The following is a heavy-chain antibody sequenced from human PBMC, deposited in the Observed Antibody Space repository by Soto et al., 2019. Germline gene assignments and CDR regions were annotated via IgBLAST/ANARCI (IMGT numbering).Heavy chain of an antibody. D-gene: IGHD6-13*01. CDR2: MSHGGSS. Sequence: QVQLQESGTGLVKPSGTLSLKPSETLSLTCDVSGVSIDRGNWWGWVRQPPGKDLEWVGDMSHGGSSNDNSSLQSRVTILVDKSKNLFSLILSFMTAADSATYYCVSCLGWYAVESWGQGILVTVSS. CDR1: GVSIDRGNW. V-gene: IGHV4-4*02. J-gene: IGHJ4*02. CDR3: VSCLGWYAVES.